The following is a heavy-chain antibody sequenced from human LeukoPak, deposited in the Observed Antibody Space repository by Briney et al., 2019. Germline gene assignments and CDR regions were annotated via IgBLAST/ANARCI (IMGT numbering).Heavy chain of an antibody. D-gene: IGHD3-22*01. J-gene: IGHJ4*02. Sequence: SVKVSCKVSGYTLTELSMHWVRQAPGQGLEWMGRIIPILGIANYAQKFQGRVTITADKSTSTAYMELSSLRSEDTAVYYCARGLLNYDSSGYYYPFDYWGQGTLVTVSS. CDR1: GYTLTELS. CDR3: ARGLLNYDSSGYYYPFDY. CDR2: IIPILGIA. V-gene: IGHV1-69*04.